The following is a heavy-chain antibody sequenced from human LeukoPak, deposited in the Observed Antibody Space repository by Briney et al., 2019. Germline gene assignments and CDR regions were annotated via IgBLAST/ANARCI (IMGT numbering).Heavy chain of an antibody. CDR3: AREASGRPLFDH. D-gene: IGHD2-15*01. CDR2: IIVISGIT. V-gene: IGHV1-69*04. J-gene: IGHJ4*02. CDR1: GGTFSTYT. Sequence: ASVKVSCKASGGTFSTYTISWVRQAPGQGLEWVGRIIVISGITNYAQKFQGRVTITADKSTSTVYMELSSLRSEDTAIYYCAREASGRPLFDHWGQGTPVTVSS.